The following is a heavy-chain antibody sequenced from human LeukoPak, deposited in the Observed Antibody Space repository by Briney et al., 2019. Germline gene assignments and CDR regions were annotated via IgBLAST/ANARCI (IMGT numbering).Heavy chain of an antibody. V-gene: IGHV3-66*01. D-gene: IGHD6-19*01. Sequence: GGSLRLSCAASGFTFSSYAMSWVRQAPGKGLEWVSVIYSGGSTYYADSVKGRFTISRDNAKNSLYLQMNSLRAEDTAEYYCARDYRIAVAGISDYWGQGTLVTVSS. CDR3: ARDYRIAVAGISDY. J-gene: IGHJ4*02. CDR2: IYSGGST. CDR1: GFTFSSYA.